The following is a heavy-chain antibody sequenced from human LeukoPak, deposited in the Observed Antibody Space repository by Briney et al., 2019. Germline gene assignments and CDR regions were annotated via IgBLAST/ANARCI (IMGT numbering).Heavy chain of an antibody. Sequence: GESLKISCKGSGYSFTSYWIGWVRQMPGKGLEWMGIIYPGDSDTRYSPSFQGQVTISADKSISTAYLQWSSLKASDTAMYYCARQVGHQLLYYYMDVWGKGTTVTVSS. CDR1: GYSFTSYW. D-gene: IGHD2-2*01. CDR3: ARQVGHQLLYYYMDV. J-gene: IGHJ6*03. V-gene: IGHV5-51*01. CDR2: IYPGDSDT.